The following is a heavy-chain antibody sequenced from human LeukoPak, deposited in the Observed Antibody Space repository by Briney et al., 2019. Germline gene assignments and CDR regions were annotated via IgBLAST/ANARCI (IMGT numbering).Heavy chain of an antibody. J-gene: IGHJ4*02. V-gene: IGHV3-30*18. D-gene: IGHD6-13*01. Sequence: GGSLRLSCAASGFTFSSYCMHWVRQAPGKGLEWVAVISYDGSNKYYADSVKGRFTISRDNSKNTLYLQMNSLRAEDTAVYYCAKDRVSSWEHGFDYWGQGTLVTVSS. CDR3: AKDRVSSWEHGFDY. CDR2: ISYDGSNK. CDR1: GFTFSSYC.